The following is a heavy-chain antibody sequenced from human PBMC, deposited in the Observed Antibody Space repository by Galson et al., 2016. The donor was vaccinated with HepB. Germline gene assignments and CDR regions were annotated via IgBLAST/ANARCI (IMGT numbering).Heavy chain of an antibody. CDR3: SRGRWRQFSEYYGMDV. V-gene: IGHV1-18*04. Sequence: SVKVSCKASGYTFTSYGISWVRQAPGQGLEWMGWISGYNGNTNYAEKLQGRVTMTTDTSTSTDYMELRSLRSDDTAVYYCSRGRWRQFSEYYGMDVWGQGTTVTVSS. CDR1: GYTFTSYG. J-gene: IGHJ6*02. CDR2: ISGYNGNT. D-gene: IGHD5-24*01.